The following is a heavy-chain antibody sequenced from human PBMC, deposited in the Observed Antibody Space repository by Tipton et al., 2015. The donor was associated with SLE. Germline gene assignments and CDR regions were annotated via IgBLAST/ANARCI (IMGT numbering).Heavy chain of an antibody. CDR2: IYYTGTTT. V-gene: IGHV4-39*07. J-gene: IGHJ4*02. CDR1: GGSIRSNDYY. D-gene: IGHD2-21*01. Sequence: TLSLTCTVFGGSIRSNDYYWGWVRQPPGKGLEWIGSIYYTGTTTYYNSFLKSRVTISVDTSKNQFSLKLSSVTAADTALYYCARGDCIGECFHYFHSWGQGTLVTVSS. CDR3: ARGDCIGECFHYFHS.